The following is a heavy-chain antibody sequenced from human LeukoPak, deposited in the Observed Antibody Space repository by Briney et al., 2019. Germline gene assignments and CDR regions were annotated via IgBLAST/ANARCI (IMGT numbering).Heavy chain of an antibody. CDR3: ARNLAGHFGGFYFDD. D-gene: IGHD2-21*01. V-gene: IGHV4-39*07. Sequence: SETLSLTCTVSGDSISSSTYYWGWIRQPPGKGLEWIGTVYYSGSTYYNPSLKSRVTLSVDTSKNQFSLKLSSVTAADTAVYYCARNLAGHFGGFYFDDWGQGTLVTVSS. CDR2: VYYSGST. CDR1: GDSISSSTYY. J-gene: IGHJ4*02.